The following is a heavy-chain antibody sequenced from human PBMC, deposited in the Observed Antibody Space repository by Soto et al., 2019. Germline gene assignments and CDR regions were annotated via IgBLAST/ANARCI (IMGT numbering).Heavy chain of an antibody. CDR3: ARTYSSSHYFDY. D-gene: IGHD6-6*01. J-gene: IGHJ4*02. CDR2: IFYSGST. CDR1: GGSISSYY. V-gene: IGHV4-59*08. Sequence: SETLSLTCTVSGGSISSYYWSWIRQPPGKGLEWIGYIFYSGSTNYNPSLKSRVTISVDTSKNQFSLKLSSVTAADTAVYYCARTYSSSHYFDYWGQGTLVTVSS.